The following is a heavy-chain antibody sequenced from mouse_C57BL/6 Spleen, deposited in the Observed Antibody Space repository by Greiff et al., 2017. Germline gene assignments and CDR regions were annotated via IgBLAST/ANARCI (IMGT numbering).Heavy chain of an antibody. CDR1: GYTFTDYY. CDR2: INPYNGGT. V-gene: IGHV1-19*01. CDR3: ANYYDGSSSFAY. Sequence: EVQLQQSGPVLVKPGASVKMSCKASGYTFTDYYMNWVKQSHGKSLEWIGVINPYNGGTSYNQKFKGKATLTVDKSSSTAYMELNSLTSEDSAVYCCANYYDGSSSFAYWGQGALVTVSA. J-gene: IGHJ3*01. D-gene: IGHD1-1*01.